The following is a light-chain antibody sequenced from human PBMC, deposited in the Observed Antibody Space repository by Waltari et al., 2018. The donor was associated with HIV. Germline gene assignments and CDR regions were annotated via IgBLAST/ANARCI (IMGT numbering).Light chain of an antibody. CDR3: SSLTNSATLSVL. Sequence: QFALTQPASVSGSPGQSITIPCTGSSSDIGYYNYVSWSQQHPGKAPKLIIYEVSNRPSGISSRFSGSKSGNTASLTISGLQTEDEADYFCSSLTNSATLSVLFGGGTQLTVL. CDR1: SSDIGYYNY. J-gene: IGLJ3*02. CDR2: EVS. V-gene: IGLV2-14*01.